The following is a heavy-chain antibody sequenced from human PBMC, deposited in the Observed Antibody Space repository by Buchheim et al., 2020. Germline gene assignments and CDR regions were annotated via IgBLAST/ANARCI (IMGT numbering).Heavy chain of an antibody. CDR2: IWYDGRNK. V-gene: IGHV3-33*01. Sequence: QVQLVESGGGVVQPGKSLRLSCAASGFTFSSFGMHWVRQAPGKGLEWMAVIWYDGRNKFYADSVKGRFTISRDNSKNTLNLQMDSLRVEDTAIYYCARGPWRLEQRLPDLWGQGTL. J-gene: IGHJ5*02. CDR3: ARGPWRLEQRLPDL. CDR1: GFTFSSFG. D-gene: IGHD1/OR15-1a*01.